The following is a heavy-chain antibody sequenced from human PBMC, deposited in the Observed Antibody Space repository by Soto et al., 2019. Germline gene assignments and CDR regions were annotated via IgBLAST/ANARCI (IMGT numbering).Heavy chain of an antibody. CDR2: ISGSGGST. V-gene: IGHV3-23*01. Sequence: GGSLRLSCAASGFTFSSYAMSWVRQAPGKGLEWVSAISGSGGSTYYADSVKGRFTISRDNSKNTLYLQMNSLRAEDTAVYYCAKAGVAARQYGPDVWGQGTTVTVSS. CDR3: AKAGVAARQYGPDV. CDR1: GFTFSSYA. J-gene: IGHJ6*02. D-gene: IGHD6-6*01.